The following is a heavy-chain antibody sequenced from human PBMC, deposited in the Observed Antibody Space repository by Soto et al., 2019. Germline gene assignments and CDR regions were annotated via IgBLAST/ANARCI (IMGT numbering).Heavy chain of an antibody. CDR1: GYTFTSYG. D-gene: IGHD2-21*02. CDR3: ARDEGLYCGGDCYSGY. Sequence: QVQLVQSGAEVKKPGASVKVSCKASGYTFTSYGISWVRQAPGQGLEWMGWISAYNGNTNYAQKLQGRVTMTTDTSPSTAYTELRSLRSDDTAVYYCARDEGLYCGGDCYSGYWGQGTLVTVSS. J-gene: IGHJ4*02. V-gene: IGHV1-18*04. CDR2: ISAYNGNT.